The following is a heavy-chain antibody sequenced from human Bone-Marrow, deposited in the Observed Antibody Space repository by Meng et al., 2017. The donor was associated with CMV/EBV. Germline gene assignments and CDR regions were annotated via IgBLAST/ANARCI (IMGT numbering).Heavy chain of an antibody. CDR2: INPNIGVT. D-gene: IGHD4-17*01. CDR1: GYTFTEYY. V-gene: IGHV1-2*02. CDR3: ARGRSTTVTSPPLDF. J-gene: IGHJ4*02. Sequence: GYTFTEYYLHWVRQAPGQGLEWMGWINPNIGVTNFAQQFQGRVTMTRDTSITTAYMELSRLMSADTAVYYCARGRSTTVTSPPLDFWGLGTPVTVSS.